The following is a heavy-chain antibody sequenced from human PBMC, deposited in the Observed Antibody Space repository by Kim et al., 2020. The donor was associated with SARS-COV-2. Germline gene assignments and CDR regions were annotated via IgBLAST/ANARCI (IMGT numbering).Heavy chain of an antibody. CDR1: GGTFSSYA. V-gene: IGHV1-69*04. CDR3: ARADYDILTGYYKSCNFDY. Sequence: SVKVSCKASGGTFSSYAISWVRQAPGQGLEWMGRIIPILGIANYAQKFQGRVTITADKSTSTAYMELSSLRSEDTAVYYCARADYDILTGYYKSCNFDYWGQGTLVTVSS. J-gene: IGHJ4*02. CDR2: IIPILGIA. D-gene: IGHD3-9*01.